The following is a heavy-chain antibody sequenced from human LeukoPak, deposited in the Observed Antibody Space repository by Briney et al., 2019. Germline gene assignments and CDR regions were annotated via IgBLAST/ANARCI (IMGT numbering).Heavy chain of an antibody. V-gene: IGHV5-51*01. J-gene: IGHJ6*04. CDR1: GYSFTSYW. D-gene: IGHD2-15*01. CDR3: ARRGGADCSGGSCYPSPYYYYGMDV. CDR2: IYPGDSDT. Sequence: GESPKISCKGSGYSFTSYWIGWVRQMPGKGLEWMGIIYPGDSDTRYSPSFQGQVTISADKSISTAYLQWSSLKASDTAMYYCARRGGADCSGGSCYPSPYYYYGMDVWGKGTTVTVSS.